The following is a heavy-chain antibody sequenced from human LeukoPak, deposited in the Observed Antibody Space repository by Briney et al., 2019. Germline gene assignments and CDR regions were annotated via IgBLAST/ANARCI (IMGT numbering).Heavy chain of an antibody. V-gene: IGHV3-7*01. CDR1: GFILTCCR. Sequence: PGGSLRLSCSASGFILTCCRMSCLRQTPGKGLEWVASIKQDGREKFYADSVKGRFTISRDNAKNSLYLQMNSLRAEDTAVYYCAGVPGVTRYFDSWGQGILVTVSS. CDR3: AGVPGVTRYFDS. J-gene: IGHJ4*02. CDR2: IKQDGREK. D-gene: IGHD4-11*01.